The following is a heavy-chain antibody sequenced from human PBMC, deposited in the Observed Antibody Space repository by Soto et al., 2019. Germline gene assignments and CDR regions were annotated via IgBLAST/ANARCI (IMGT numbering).Heavy chain of an antibody. D-gene: IGHD2-2*01. J-gene: IGHJ3*02. CDR2: ISGSGGST. V-gene: IGHV3-23*01. CDR1: GCTFSSFA. CDR3: AKGFRPAAMRNAFDI. Sequence: GRSMRLRCAAAGCTFSSFAMSWVRQAPGKGLEWVSAISGSGGSTYYADSVKGRFTISRDNSKNTLYLQMNSLRAEDTAVYYRAKGFRPAAMRNAFDIWGQGTMVTV.